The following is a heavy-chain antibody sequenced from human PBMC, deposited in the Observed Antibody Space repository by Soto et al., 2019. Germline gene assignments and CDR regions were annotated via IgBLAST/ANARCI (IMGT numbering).Heavy chain of an antibody. CDR2: ISYDGSNK. D-gene: IGHD4-17*01. CDR3: ARGDSVRRGFMTTVTKGEDY. CDR1: GFTFSSYA. V-gene: IGHV3-30-3*01. J-gene: IGHJ4*02. Sequence: QVQLVESGGGVVQPGKSLRLSCAASGFTFSSYAMHWVRQAAGKGLEWVAVISYDGSNKYSADSVKGRFTISRDNSKNTLYLQMNSLRAEDTAVYYCARGDSVRRGFMTTVTKGEDYWGQGTLVTVSS.